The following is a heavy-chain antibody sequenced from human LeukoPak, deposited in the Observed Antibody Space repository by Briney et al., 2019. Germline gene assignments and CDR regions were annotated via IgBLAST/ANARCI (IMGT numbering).Heavy chain of an antibody. D-gene: IGHD2-8*01. CDR1: GYSFTSYW. J-gene: IGHJ5*02. Sequence: GESLKISCKGSGYSFTSYWIGWVRQMPGKGLEWMGIIYPGDSDTRYSPSFQGQVTISADKSISTAYLEWSSLKASDTAMYYCARGAADCVNGVCYSYNWFDPWGQGTLVTVSS. V-gene: IGHV5-51*01. CDR2: IYPGDSDT. CDR3: ARGAADCVNGVCYSYNWFDP.